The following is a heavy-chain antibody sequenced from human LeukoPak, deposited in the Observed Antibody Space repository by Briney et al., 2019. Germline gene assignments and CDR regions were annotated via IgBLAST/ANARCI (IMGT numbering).Heavy chain of an antibody. CDR1: GGSISSSSYY. Sequence: SETLSLTCTVSGGSISSSSYYWGWIRQPPGKGLEWIGSIYYSGSTYYNPSLKSRVTISVDTSKNQFSLKLSSVTAADTAVYYCARLLFVATVITRGFDYWGQGTLVTVSS. CDR2: IYYSGST. J-gene: IGHJ4*02. D-gene: IGHD4-23*01. CDR3: ARLLFVATVITRGFDY. V-gene: IGHV4-39*07.